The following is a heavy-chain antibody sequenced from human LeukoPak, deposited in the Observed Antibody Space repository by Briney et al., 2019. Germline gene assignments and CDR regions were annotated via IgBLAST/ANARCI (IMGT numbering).Heavy chain of an antibody. CDR3: ARALAISSSYDSSGYYFGLDY. D-gene: IGHD3-22*01. CDR1: GYTFTSYA. J-gene: IGHJ4*02. V-gene: IGHV1-3*03. Sequence: ASVKVSCKASGYTFTSYAMHWVRQAPGQRLEWMGWINAGNGNTKYSQEFQGRVTITRDTSASTAYMELSSLRSEDMAVYYCARALAISSSYDSSGYYFGLDYWGQGTLVTVSS. CDR2: INAGNGNT.